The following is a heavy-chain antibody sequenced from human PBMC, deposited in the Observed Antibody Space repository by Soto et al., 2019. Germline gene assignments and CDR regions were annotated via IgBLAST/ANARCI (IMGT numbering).Heavy chain of an antibody. Sequence: EVQLVESGGGLVQPGGSLRLSCGASGFTFSSYWMNWVRQAQGRGREWVANIKQDGSETSYVDSVKGRFTISRDNAKNSLYLQMDSLRAEDTAVYYCARVDDSAWYTRDYWGQGTLVTVSS. D-gene: IGHD6-19*01. CDR1: GFTFSSYW. CDR3: ARVDDSAWYTRDY. J-gene: IGHJ4*02. V-gene: IGHV3-7*01. CDR2: IKQDGSET.